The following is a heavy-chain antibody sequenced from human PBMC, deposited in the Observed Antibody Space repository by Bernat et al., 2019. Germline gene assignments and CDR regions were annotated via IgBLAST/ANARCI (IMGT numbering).Heavy chain of an antibody. V-gene: IGHV1-2*04. CDR3: ARAMATIGDNYYYYGMDV. J-gene: IGHJ6*02. D-gene: IGHD5-24*01. CDR1: GYTFTGYY. Sequence: QVQLVQSGAEVKKPGASVKVSCKASGYTFTGYYMHWVRQAPGQGLEWMGWINPNSGGTNYAQKFQGWVTMTRDTSISTAYMELGRLRSDDTAVYYCARAMATIGDNYYYYGMDVWGQGTTVTVSS. CDR2: INPNSGGT.